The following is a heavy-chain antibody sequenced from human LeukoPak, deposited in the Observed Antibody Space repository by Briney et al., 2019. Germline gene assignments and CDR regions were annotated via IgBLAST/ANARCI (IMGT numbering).Heavy chain of an antibody. CDR2: INPSGDST. J-gene: IGHJ4*02. CDR3: AKLTTSDTGETY. V-gene: IGHV1-46*01. Sequence: ASVKVSCKASGYTFTINHIHWVRQAPGQGLEWMGVINPSGDSTTYAQNFQGRVTMTRDTSTSTVYMELRSLRSEDTAIYYCAKLTTSDTGETYWGQGTLVTVSS. D-gene: IGHD3-16*01. CDR1: GYTFTINH.